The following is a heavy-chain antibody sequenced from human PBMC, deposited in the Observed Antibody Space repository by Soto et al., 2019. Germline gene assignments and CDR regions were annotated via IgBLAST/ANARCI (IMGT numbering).Heavy chain of an antibody. D-gene: IGHD4-4*01. V-gene: IGHV4-30-2*01. J-gene: IGHJ5*02. CDR1: GGSISSGGYS. CDR3: ARATTITLYNWFDT. CDR2: MYHTGST. Sequence: PSETLSLTCAVSGGSISSGGYSWSWIRQPPGKGLEWIGCMYHTGSTYYNPSLKSRVTTSVDRSKNQFSLKLSSVTAADTAVYYCARATTITLYNWFDTWGQGTLVTVSS.